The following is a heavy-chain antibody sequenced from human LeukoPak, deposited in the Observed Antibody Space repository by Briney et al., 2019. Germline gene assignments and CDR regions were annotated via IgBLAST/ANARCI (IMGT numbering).Heavy chain of an antibody. V-gene: IGHV4-4*02. CDR1: GGSIKSNNW. CDR3: ARRRAGRDWFDP. D-gene: IGHD6-19*01. Sequence: SETLSLTCAVSGGSIKSNNWWSWVRQRPGKGLEWIGEIYHSGSTNYNPSLESRVTVSVDKSKNQFSLDLSSVTAADTAVYYCARRRAGRDWFDPWGQGTLVTVSS. CDR2: IYHSGST. J-gene: IGHJ5*02.